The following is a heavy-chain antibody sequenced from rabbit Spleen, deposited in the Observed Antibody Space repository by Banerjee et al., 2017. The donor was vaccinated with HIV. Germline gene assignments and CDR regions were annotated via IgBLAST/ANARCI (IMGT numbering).Heavy chain of an antibody. V-gene: IGHV1S7*01. D-gene: IGHD4-1*01. CDR3: ARDLASVIGWNFNL. CDR2: IDVGEGNT. CDR1: GFDFRRYY. J-gene: IGHJ4*01. Sequence: QVKETGGGLVQPGGSLTLSCKASGFDFRRYYLTWVRQAPGKGLEWIGIIDVGEGNTDYASWVNGRFTISSDNAQNTVDLQMSGLTAADTATYFCARDLASVIGWNFNLWGPGTLVTVS.